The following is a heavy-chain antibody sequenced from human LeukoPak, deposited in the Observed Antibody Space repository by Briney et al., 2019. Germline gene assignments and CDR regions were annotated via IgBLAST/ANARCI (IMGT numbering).Heavy chain of an antibody. V-gene: IGHV3-7*03. D-gene: IGHD1-1*01. CDR1: GFTFSSYW. J-gene: IGHJ4*02. CDR2: IKQDGSEK. CDR3: ARELILLRLVTGRD. Sequence: GGSLRLSCAASGFTFSSYWMSWVRQAPGKGLEWVANIKQDGSEKYYVDSEKGRFTISRDNAKNSLYLQMNSLRAEDTAVYYCARELILLRLVTGRDWGQGTLVTVSS.